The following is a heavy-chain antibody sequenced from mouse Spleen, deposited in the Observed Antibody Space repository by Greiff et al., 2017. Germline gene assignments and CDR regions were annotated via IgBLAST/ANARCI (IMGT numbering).Heavy chain of an antibody. J-gene: IGHJ2*01. CDR3: AISGGKRGYYFDY. V-gene: IGHV1-53*01. CDR1: GYTFTSYW. CDR2: INPSNGGT. Sequence: QVQLQQSGPELVKPGASVKLSCKASGYTFTSYWMHWVKQRPGQGLEWIGNINPSNGGTNYNEKFKSKATLTVDKSSSTAYMQLSSLTSEDSAVYYCAISGGKRGYYFDYWGQGTTLTVSS. D-gene: IGHD3-1*01.